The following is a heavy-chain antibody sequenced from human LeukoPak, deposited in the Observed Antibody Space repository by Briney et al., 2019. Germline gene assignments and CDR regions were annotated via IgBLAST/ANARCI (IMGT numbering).Heavy chain of an antibody. Sequence: SETLSLTCAVYGGSFSGYYWSWIRQPPGKGLEWIGEINHSGSTNYNPSLKSRVTISVDTSKNQFSLKLSSVTAADTAVYYCARDQPGYCSGGSCFDYWGQGTLVTVSS. V-gene: IGHV4-34*01. D-gene: IGHD2-15*01. CDR3: ARDQPGYCSGGSCFDY. J-gene: IGHJ4*02. CDR2: INHSGST. CDR1: GGSFSGYY.